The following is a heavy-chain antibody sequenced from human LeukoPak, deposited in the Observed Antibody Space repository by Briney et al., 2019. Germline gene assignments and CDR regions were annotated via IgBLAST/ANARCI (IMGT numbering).Heavy chain of an antibody. CDR3: ARDSGSGWPLDY. CDR2: IYHSGST. CDR1: GYSISSGYY. J-gene: IGHJ4*02. D-gene: IGHD6-19*01. Sequence: PSETLSLTCAVSGYSISSGYYWGWIRQPPGKGLEWIGSIYHSGSTYYNPSLKSRVTISVDTSKNQFSLKLSSVTAAGTAVYYCARDSGSGWPLDYWGQGTLVTVSS. V-gene: IGHV4-38-2*02.